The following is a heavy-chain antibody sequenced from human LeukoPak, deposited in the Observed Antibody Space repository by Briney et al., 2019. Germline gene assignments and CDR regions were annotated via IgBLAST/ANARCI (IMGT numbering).Heavy chain of an antibody. Sequence: EESLKISCKGSGYSFTSYWIGWVRQMPGKGLEWMGIIYPGDSDTRYSPSFQGQVTISADKSISTAYLQWSSLKASDTAMYYCASPSAFDSSGYSFDYWGQGTTVTVSS. CDR3: ASPSAFDSSGYSFDY. D-gene: IGHD3-22*01. J-gene: IGHJ4*03. CDR2: IYPGDSDT. V-gene: IGHV5-51*01. CDR1: GYSFTSYW.